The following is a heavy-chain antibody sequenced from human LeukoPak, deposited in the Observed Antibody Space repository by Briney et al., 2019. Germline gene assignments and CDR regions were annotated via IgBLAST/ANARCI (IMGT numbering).Heavy chain of an antibody. D-gene: IGHD3-22*01. V-gene: IGHV1-2*02. J-gene: IGHJ5*02. CDR2: INPNSGGT. CDR3: ARVRPGDYYDSSGYWGWFDP. CDR1: GYTFTGYY. Sequence: ASVKVSCKASGYTFTGYYMHWVRQAPGQGLEWMGWINPNSGGTNYAQKFQGRVAMTRDTSISTAYMELSRLRSDDTAVYYCARVRPGDYYDSSGYWGWFDPWGQGTLVTVSS.